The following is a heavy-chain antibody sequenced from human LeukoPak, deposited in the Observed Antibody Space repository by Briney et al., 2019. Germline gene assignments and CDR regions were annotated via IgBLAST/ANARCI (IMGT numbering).Heavy chain of an antibody. CDR1: GGSISSGDYY. J-gene: IGHJ4*02. CDR3: ARGGMITFGGVIVPPGY. D-gene: IGHD3-16*02. V-gene: IGHV4-30-4*01. CDR2: IYYSGST. Sequence: PSQTLSLTCTVSGGSISSGDYYWSWIRQPPGKGLEWIGYIYYSGSTYYNPSLKSRVTISVDTSKNQFSLKLSSVTAADTAVYYCARGGMITFGGVIVPPGYWGQGTLVTVSS.